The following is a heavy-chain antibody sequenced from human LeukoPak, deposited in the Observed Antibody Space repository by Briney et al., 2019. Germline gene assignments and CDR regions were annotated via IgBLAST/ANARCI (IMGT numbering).Heavy chain of an antibody. CDR3: ARDEGYYFDY. J-gene: IGHJ4*02. CDR2: IGGSGIGT. V-gene: IGHV3-23*01. CDR1: GFTFSSYA. Sequence: GGSLRLSCAASGFTFSSYAMSWVRQAPGKGLEWVSGIGGSGIGTYYADSVKGRFTISRDNSKSTLYLQMNSLRAEDTAVYYCARDEGYYFDYWGQGTLVTVSS.